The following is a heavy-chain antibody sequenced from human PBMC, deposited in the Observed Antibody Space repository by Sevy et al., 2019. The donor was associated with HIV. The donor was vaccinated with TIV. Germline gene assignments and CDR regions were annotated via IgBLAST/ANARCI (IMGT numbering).Heavy chain of an antibody. CDR3: ARLVEYYYDSSGYSDYFDY. V-gene: IGHV4-39*01. CDR2: IYYSGST. D-gene: IGHD3-22*01. Sequence: SETLSLTCTVSGGSISSSSYYWGWIRQPPGKGLEWIGSIYYSGSTYYNPSLESRVTISVDTSKNQFSLKLSSVTAADTAVYYCARLVEYYYDSSGYSDYFDYWGQGTLVTVSS. CDR1: GGSISSSSYY. J-gene: IGHJ4*02.